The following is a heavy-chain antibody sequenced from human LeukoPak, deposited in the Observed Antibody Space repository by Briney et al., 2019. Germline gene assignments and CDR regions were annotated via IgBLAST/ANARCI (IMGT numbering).Heavy chain of an antibody. CDR2: IYSGGST. J-gene: IGHJ4*02. D-gene: IGHD6-13*01. V-gene: IGHV3-53*01. CDR3: ARNLEQQPILDC. Sequence: GGSLRLSCAASGFTVSSNYMSWVRQAPGKGLEWVSVIYSGGSTYYADSVKGRFTISRDNSKNTLYLQMNSLRAEDTAVYYCARNLEQQPILDCWGQGTLVTVSS. CDR1: GFTVSSNY.